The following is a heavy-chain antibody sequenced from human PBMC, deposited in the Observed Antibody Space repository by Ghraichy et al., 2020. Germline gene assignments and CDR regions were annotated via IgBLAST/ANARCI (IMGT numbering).Heavy chain of an antibody. CDR1: GYTFTGYY. Sequence: ASVKVSCKASGYTFTGYYMHWVRQAPGQGLEWMGWINPNSGGPNYAQKFQGRVTMTRDTSISTAYMELSRLRSDDTAFYYCAKTSTPMVLDDAFDVWGQGTMVIVSS. CDR2: INPNSGGP. J-gene: IGHJ3*01. CDR3: AKTSTPMVLDDAFDV. D-gene: IGHD5-18*01. V-gene: IGHV1-2*02.